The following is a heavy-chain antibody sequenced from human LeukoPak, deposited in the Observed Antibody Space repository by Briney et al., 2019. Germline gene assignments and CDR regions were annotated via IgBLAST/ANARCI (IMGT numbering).Heavy chain of an antibody. Sequence: ASVKVSCKASGYTFNSYYIHWVRQPPGQGLEWLGLIHQYSDDTIYAQTFQGRVTMTRDRSMNTAYMEVTRLRFDDTAVYFCAREGDLTRGVSFDHWGQGTLVTVSS. J-gene: IGHJ4*02. CDR3: AREGDLTRGVSFDH. CDR2: IHQYSDDT. CDR1: GYTFNSYY. D-gene: IGHD3-10*01. V-gene: IGHV1-2*02.